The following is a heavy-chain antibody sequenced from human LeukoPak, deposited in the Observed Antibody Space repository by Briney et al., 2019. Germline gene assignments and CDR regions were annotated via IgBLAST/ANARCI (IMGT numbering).Heavy chain of an antibody. Sequence: GGSLRLSCAASGFTFSNAWMSWVRQAPGKGLEWVGRIKSKNDGGTTDYAAPVKGRFTISRDDSKNTLYLQMNSLKTEDTAVYYCTTDWAMVRGVTDAFDIWGQGTMVTVSS. CDR3: TTDWAMVRGVTDAFDI. D-gene: IGHD3-10*01. CDR2: IKSKNDGGTT. J-gene: IGHJ3*02. V-gene: IGHV3-15*01. CDR1: GFTFSNAW.